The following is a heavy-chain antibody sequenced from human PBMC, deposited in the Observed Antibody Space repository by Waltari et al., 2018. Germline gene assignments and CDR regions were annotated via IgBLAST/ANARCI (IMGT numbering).Heavy chain of an antibody. Sequence: QVQLQQWGAGLLKPSETLSLTCAVYGGTFSCYYWSWIRQSPGKGLAWSGNITHNGSTKYNTSLKTRAALSVDTSKTQFSLKLTSVTAADTAVYYCARLIPPGMRGAFFYSWGQGTLVTVSS. D-gene: IGHD3-16*01. CDR1: GGTFSCYY. J-gene: IGHJ4*02. CDR2: ITHNGST. CDR3: ARLIPPGMRGAFFYS. V-gene: IGHV4-34*01.